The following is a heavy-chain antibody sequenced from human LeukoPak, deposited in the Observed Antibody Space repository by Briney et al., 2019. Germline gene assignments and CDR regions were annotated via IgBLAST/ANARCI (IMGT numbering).Heavy chain of an antibody. Sequence: PSETLSLTCTVSGGSISSYYWSWIRQPPGKGLEWIGYIYYSGSTKYNPSLKSRVTISVDTSKNQFSLKLSSVTAADTAVYYCARAPHYYDSSGYYWDYWGQGTLVTVSS. J-gene: IGHJ4*02. V-gene: IGHV4-59*01. CDR3: ARAPHYYDSSGYYWDY. CDR2: IYYSGST. CDR1: GGSISSYY. D-gene: IGHD3-22*01.